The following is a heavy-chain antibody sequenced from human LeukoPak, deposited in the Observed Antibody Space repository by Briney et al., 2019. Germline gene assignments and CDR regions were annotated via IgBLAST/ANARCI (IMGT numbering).Heavy chain of an antibody. CDR3: ARAYDSNGYYYFEN. V-gene: IGHV4-4*07. J-gene: IGHJ4*02. CDR1: GGSISSYY. Sequence: SATVSLTCTVSGGSISSYYWSWIRQPAGKGLEWIGRIYSNGRTNYKPSLKSRVTMSVDTSKNQFSLKLTSVTAADTAIYYCARAYDSNGYYYFENWGQGSLVTVSS. D-gene: IGHD3-22*01. CDR2: IYSNGRT.